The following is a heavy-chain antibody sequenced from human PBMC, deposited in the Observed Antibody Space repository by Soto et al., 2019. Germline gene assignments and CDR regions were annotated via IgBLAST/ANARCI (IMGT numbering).Heavy chain of an antibody. V-gene: IGHV1-8*01. CDR1: AYTFTSYD. Sequence: QVQLVQSGAEVKKPGASVKVSCKAAAYTFTSYDINWVRQATGQDFEWMGWMNPNNGNTAYAQKFQCRVTMTRDTSKSTAFMELSSLTSEDTAVYSCGRGPRNWGVDYWGQGTLVTVSS. J-gene: IGHJ4*02. CDR3: GRGPRNWGVDY. D-gene: IGHD7-27*01. CDR2: MNPNNGNT.